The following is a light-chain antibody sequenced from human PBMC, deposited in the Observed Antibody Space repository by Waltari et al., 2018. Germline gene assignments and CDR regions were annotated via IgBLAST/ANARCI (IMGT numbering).Light chain of an antibody. CDR2: GNS. J-gene: IGLJ2*01. Sequence: QSVLTQPPSVSGAPGPRVTISCTGTRFNTGADYDVPRYHPLPGTAPKLLIYGNSNRPSGVSDRFSGSRSGTSASLAITGLQADDEADYYCQSYDDTLRASVFGGGTKVTVL. CDR3: QSYDDTLRASV. CDR1: RFNTGADYD. V-gene: IGLV1-40*01.